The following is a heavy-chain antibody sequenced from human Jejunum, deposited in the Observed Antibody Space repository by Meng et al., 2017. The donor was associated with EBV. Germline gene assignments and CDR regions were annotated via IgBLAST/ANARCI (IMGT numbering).Heavy chain of an antibody. Sequence: QVQRQVPGPGMGKPSRTLSLTCAVTGGSISTDNWWSWVRHPPGKGLEYIGEMYESGRTKYNPSLKSRVTISVDKSNNHFSLKLSSVTAADTAVYYCARDRGVEDYWGQGTLVTVSS. D-gene: IGHD5-24*01. CDR2: MYESGRT. J-gene: IGHJ4*02. CDR1: GGSISTDNW. V-gene: IGHV4-4*02. CDR3: ARDRGVEDY.